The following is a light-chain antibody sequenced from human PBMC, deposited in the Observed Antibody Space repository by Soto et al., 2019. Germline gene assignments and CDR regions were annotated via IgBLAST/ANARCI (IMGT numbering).Light chain of an antibody. J-gene: IGKJ1*01. CDR3: QQYNNWPPWK. CDR2: GAS. V-gene: IGKV3-15*01. Sequence: EIVMTQSPATLSVSPGERATLSCRASQSVGSKLAWYQQKPGQAPRLLIHGASTRATGIPARFSGSGSGTEFTLTISSLQSEDVAVYYCQQYNNWPPWKFGQGTRVEIK. CDR1: QSVGSK.